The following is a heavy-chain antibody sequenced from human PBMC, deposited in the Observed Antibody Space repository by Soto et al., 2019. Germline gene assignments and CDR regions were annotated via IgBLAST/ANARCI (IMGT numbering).Heavy chain of an antibody. CDR2: IRSKANSYAT. Sequence: GGSLRLPCAASGFTFSGSAMHWVRQASGKGLEWVGRIRSKANSYATAYAASVKGRFTISRDDSKNTAYLQMNSLKTEDTAVYYCTRHHSSLPHYWGQGTLVTVSS. J-gene: IGHJ4*02. V-gene: IGHV3-73*01. CDR3: TRHHSSLPHY. CDR1: GFTFSGSA. D-gene: IGHD6-6*01.